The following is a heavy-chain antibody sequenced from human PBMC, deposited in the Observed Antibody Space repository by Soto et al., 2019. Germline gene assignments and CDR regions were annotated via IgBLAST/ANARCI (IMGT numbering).Heavy chain of an antibody. CDR1: GFTFSSYA. J-gene: IGHJ1*01. D-gene: IGHD2-2*02. CDR2: ISGSGGST. CDR3: AKKECSSTSCYSLQH. Sequence: EVQLLESGGGLVQPGGSLRLSCAASGFTFSSYAMSWVRQAPGKGLEWVSAISGSGGSTYYADSVKGRFTISRDNSKNTRYLQMNSLRAEDTAVYYCAKKECSSTSCYSLQHWGQGTLVTVSS. V-gene: IGHV3-23*01.